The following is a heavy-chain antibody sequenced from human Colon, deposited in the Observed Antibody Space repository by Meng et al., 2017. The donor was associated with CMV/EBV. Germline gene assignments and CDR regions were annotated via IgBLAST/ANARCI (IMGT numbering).Heavy chain of an antibody. CDR3: TRTFRYYFDY. CDR1: GFTFNAYA. Sequence: GESLKISCAASGFTFNAYAMSWVRQVPGKGLQWVASISSSGTYIYYADSVQGRFTISRDNAKNSVHLLMTGLRADDAAVYYCTRTFRYYFDYWGQGTLVTVSS. CDR2: ISSSGTYI. V-gene: IGHV3-21*01. J-gene: IGHJ4*02. D-gene: IGHD2/OR15-2a*01.